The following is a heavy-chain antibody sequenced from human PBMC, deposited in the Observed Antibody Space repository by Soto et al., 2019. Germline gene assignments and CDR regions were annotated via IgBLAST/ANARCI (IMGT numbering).Heavy chain of an antibody. Sequence: GESRKICCKGSGDSFTSYWIGRVRQRPGKGLEWMGIIYPGDSDTRYSPSFQGQVTISADKSISTAYLQWSSLKASDTAMYYCARWASATRQTYFDYWGQGTLLTVYS. CDR3: ARWASATRQTYFDY. D-gene: IGHD6-25*01. J-gene: IGHJ4*02. CDR1: GDSFTSYW. CDR2: IYPGDSDT. V-gene: IGHV5-51*01.